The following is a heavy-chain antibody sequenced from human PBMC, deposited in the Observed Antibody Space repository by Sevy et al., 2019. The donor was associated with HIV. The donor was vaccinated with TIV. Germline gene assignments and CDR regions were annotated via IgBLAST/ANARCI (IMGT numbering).Heavy chain of an antibody. CDR3: AGGSITIFGVAHNDYYYYYGMDV. D-gene: IGHD3-3*01. CDR1: GFTFSSYS. CDR2: ISSSSSTI. J-gene: IGHJ6*02. Sequence: GGSLRLSCAASGFTFSSYSMNWVRQAPGKGLVWVSYISSSSSTIYYADSVKGRFTISRDNAKNSLYLQMNSLRAEDTAVYYCAGGSITIFGVAHNDYYYYYGMDVWGQGTTVTVSS. V-gene: IGHV3-48*01.